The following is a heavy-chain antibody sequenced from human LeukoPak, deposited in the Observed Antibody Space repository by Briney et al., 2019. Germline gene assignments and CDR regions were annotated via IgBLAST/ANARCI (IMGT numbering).Heavy chain of an antibody. CDR1: AYGFTDSW. V-gene: IGHV5-51*02. CDR2: IFHADSDA. D-gene: IGHD3-3*01. Sequence: GAPLHFSSQASAYGFTDSWTSWVRPVPAKGREWMGTIFHADSDARCFPSLQGQSTISVDKAINSVYLHWTGLKASATAMYYCARLSGCSHWGQGTLVTVSS. J-gene: IGHJ4*02. CDR3: ARLSGCSH.